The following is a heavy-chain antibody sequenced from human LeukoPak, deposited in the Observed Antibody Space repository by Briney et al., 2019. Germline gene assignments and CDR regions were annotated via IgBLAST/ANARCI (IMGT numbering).Heavy chain of an antibody. CDR1: GYTFTNYG. D-gene: IGHD1-26*01. CDR3: ARDCTSGSYPMYYFDY. Sequence: ASVKVSCKASGYTFTNYGISWVRQAPGQGLEWMGIINPSGGSTSYAQKFQGRVTMTRDTSTSTVYMELSSLRSEDTAVYYCARDCTSGSYPMYYFDYWGQGTLVTVSS. CDR2: INPSGGST. J-gene: IGHJ4*02. V-gene: IGHV1-46*01.